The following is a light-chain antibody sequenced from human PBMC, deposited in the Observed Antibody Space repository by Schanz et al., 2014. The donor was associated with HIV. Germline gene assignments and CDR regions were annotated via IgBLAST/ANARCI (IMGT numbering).Light chain of an antibody. CDR2: SNN. CDR1: SSNIGTNP. CDR3: AAWDDSLSGRV. J-gene: IGLJ3*02. Sequence: QSVLTQPPSASGTPGQRVTISCSGSSSNIGTNPVNWYQPLPGTAPRLLIYSNNQRPSGVPDRLSGSKSGTSASLAISGLRFEDEADYYCAAWDDSLSGRVFGGGTKVTVL. V-gene: IGLV1-47*02.